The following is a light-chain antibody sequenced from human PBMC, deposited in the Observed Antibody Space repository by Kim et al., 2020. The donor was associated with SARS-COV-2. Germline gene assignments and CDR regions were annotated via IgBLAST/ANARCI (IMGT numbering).Light chain of an antibody. CDR3: QAWDSSTVV. V-gene: IGLV3-1*01. Sequence: SYELTKPPSVSVSPGQTASITCSGDKLGDKYACWYQQRPGQSPVLVIYQDTKRPSGIPERFSGSNSGNTATLTIGGTQAMDEADYYCQAWDSSTVVFGGG. J-gene: IGLJ2*01. CDR2: QDT. CDR1: KLGDKY.